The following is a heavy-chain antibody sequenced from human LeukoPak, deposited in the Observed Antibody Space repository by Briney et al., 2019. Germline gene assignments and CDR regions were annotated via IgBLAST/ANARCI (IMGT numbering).Heavy chain of an antibody. V-gene: IGHV4-59*01. CDR1: GGSISSYY. CDR3: ARANPYSSSWYLFDY. Sequence: SETLSLTCTVSGGSISSYYWSWIRQPPGKGLEWIGYIYYSGSTNYNPSLKSRVTISVDTSKSQFSLKLSSVTAADTAVYYCARANPYSSSWYLFDYWGQGTLVTVSS. D-gene: IGHD6-13*01. CDR2: IYYSGST. J-gene: IGHJ4*02.